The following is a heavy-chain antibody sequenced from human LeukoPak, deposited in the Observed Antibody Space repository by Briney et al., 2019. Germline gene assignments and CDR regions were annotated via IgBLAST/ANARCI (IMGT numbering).Heavy chain of an antibody. Sequence: PSETLSLTCTVSGGSISSSSYYWGWIRQPPGKGLEWIGNIYYSGSTYYNPSLKSRVTISVDTSKNQFSLKLSSVTAADTAVYYCARDPFITIFGVVIRRDYWGQGTLVTVSS. CDR3: ARDPFITIFGVVIRRDY. J-gene: IGHJ4*02. D-gene: IGHD3-3*01. V-gene: IGHV4-39*07. CDR2: IYYSGST. CDR1: GGSISSSSYY.